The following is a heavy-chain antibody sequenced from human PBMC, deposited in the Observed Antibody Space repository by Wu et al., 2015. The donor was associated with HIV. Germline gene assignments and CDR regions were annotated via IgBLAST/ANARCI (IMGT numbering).Heavy chain of an antibody. CDR3: ARDLKTRGPFIEGPRNAFDV. J-gene: IGHJ3*01. D-gene: IGHD1-14*01. CDR1: GGAFGHSA. V-gene: IGHV1-69*14. CDR2: IVPIFGST. Sequence: VQLVQSGADLREPGSSVRVSCKASGGAFGHSAISWVRQAPGQGPEWLGSIVPIFGSTSYTPTFQDRLTITADMSTTTVRMELSSLRSQDTALYFCARDLKTRGPFIEGPRNAFDVWGQGTMVAVTS.